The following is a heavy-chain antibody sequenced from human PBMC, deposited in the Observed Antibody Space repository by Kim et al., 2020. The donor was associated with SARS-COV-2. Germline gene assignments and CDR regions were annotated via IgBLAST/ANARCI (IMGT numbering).Heavy chain of an antibody. D-gene: IGHD3-10*01. J-gene: IGHJ4*01. Sequence: SETLSLTCAVHGGSVGAYQWTWIRQSPGKGLEWIGEIDHRKIGNYNPSLKSRVTISLDTSRRQFSLKLTSVTAADTAVYYCARGIPYGEFYASGSYFDS. CDR2: IDHRKIG. V-gene: IGHV4-34*01. CDR1: GGSVGAYQ. CDR3: ARGIPYGEFYASGSYFDS.